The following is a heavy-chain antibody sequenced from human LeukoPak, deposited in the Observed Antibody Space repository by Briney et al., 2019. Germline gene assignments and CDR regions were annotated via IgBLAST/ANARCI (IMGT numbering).Heavy chain of an antibody. V-gene: IGHV4-34*01. CDR1: GGSFSGYY. CDR3: ARGPYYYDSSGYYNYYYYYYMDV. Sequence: SETLSLTCAVYGGSFSGYYWSWIRQPPGKGLEWIGEINHSGSTNYNPSLKSRVAISVDTSKNQFSLKLSSVTAADTAVYYCARGPYYYDSSGYYNYYYYYYMDVWGKGTTVTVSS. J-gene: IGHJ6*03. D-gene: IGHD3-22*01. CDR2: INHSGST.